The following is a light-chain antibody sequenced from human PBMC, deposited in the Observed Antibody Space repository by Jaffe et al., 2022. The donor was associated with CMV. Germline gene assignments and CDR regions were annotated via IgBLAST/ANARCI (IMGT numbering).Light chain of an antibody. CDR1: SSDVGSYNL. V-gene: IGLV2-23*02. J-gene: IGLJ1*01. Sequence: QSALTQPASVSGSPGQSITMSCNGTSSDVGSYNLVSWYQQHPDKVPKVMIFEVNKRPSGVSDRFSGSKSGNTASLTISGLQAEDEADYYCCSYAGSGTYVFGTGTKVTVL. CDR2: EVN. CDR3: CSYAGSGTYV.